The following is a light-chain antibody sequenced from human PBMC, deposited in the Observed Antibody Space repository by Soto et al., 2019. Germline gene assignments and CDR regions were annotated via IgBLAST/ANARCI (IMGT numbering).Light chain of an antibody. V-gene: IGLV2-23*01. CDR3: CSYAGSRTFI. J-gene: IGLJ2*01. Sequence: QSALTQPASVSGSPGQSITVSCTGTSTDVGTYNLVSWYQQHPGKAPKLIIYEGSKRPSGVSNRFSDSKSGNTASLTISGLQAEDEADYYCCSYAGSRTFIFGGGTQLTVL. CDR2: EGS. CDR1: STDVGTYNL.